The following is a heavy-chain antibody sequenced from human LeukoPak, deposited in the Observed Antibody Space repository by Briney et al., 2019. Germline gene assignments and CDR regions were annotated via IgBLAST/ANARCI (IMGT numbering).Heavy chain of an antibody. D-gene: IGHD1-26*01. CDR2: ISAYNGNT. CDR1: GYTFTSYG. J-gene: IGHJ4*02. CDR3: ARDFVGATKGGFDY. Sequence: ASVKVSCKASGYTFTSYGISWVRQAPGQGLEWMGWISAYNGNTDYAQKLQGRVTMTTDTSTSTAYMELRSLRSDDTAVYYCARDFVGATKGGFDYWGQGTLVTVSS. V-gene: IGHV1-18*01.